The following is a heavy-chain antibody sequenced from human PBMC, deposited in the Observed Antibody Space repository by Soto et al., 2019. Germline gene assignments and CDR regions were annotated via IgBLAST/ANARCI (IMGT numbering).Heavy chain of an antibody. V-gene: IGHV3-7*01. CDR1: FTLSTYW. CDR3: ARRRGYCSGGSCFPIDY. CDR2: INQDGSEK. Sequence: EVQLVESGGGLVQPGFTLSTYWMTWVRQAPGKGLEWVANINQDGSEKYFVDSVKGRFTISRDNAKNSLYLQMNSLRAEDTAVFYCARRRGYCSGGSCFPIDYWGQGTLVTVSS. J-gene: IGHJ4*02. D-gene: IGHD2-15*01.